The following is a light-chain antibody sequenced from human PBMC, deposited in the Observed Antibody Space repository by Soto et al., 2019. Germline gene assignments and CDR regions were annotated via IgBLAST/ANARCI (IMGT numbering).Light chain of an antibody. J-gene: IGKJ2*01. CDR2: GAS. CDR1: QSITSGY. Sequence: EIVLTQSPGTLSLSPGERATLSCRASQSITSGYLVWYQQKPGQAPRLLIYGASSRATGIPDRFSGSGSGTDFTLTISRLKPEDFAVYYCQQYGSSPETFGQGTKLEIK. V-gene: IGKV3-20*01. CDR3: QQYGSSPET.